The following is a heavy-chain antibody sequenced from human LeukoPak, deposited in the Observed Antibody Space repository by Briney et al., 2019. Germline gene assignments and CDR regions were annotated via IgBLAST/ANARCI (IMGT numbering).Heavy chain of an antibody. Sequence: ASVKVSCKASGYSFNRYGISWVRPAPGQELEWMGWISAYNGNTNYAQKFQDRVTMTTDTSTSTAYMELRSLRSDDTAVYYCAREGYCNSTSCDKPFDCWGPGALVAVSS. CDR1: GYSFNRYG. CDR3: AREGYCNSTSCDKPFDC. D-gene: IGHD2-2*01. CDR2: ISAYNGNT. J-gene: IGHJ4*02. V-gene: IGHV1-18*01.